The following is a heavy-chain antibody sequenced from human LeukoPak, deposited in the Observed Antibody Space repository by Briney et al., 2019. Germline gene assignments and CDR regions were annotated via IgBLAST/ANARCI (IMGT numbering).Heavy chain of an antibody. CDR2: IYSDGRT. J-gene: IGHJ4*02. V-gene: IGHV3-66*02. CDR3: ARHRGGAGYYSHGY. D-gene: IGHD3-9*01. CDR1: GFTVSSNY. Sequence: GGSLRLSCAASGFTVSSNYMSWVRQAPGKGLEWVSIIYSDGRTYYEDSVKGRFTISRDNSKNTLYLQMNSLRAEDTAVYYCARHRGGAGYYSHGYWGQGTLVTVSS.